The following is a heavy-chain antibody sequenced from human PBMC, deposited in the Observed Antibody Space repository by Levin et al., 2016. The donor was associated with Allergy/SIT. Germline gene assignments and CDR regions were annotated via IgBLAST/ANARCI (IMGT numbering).Heavy chain of an antibody. CDR3: ARGLTHLRIWSGYQYYFDY. Sequence: SETLSLTCAVYGGSFSGYYWSWIRQPPGKGLEWIGEINHSGSTNYNPSLKSRVTISVDTSKNQFSLKLSSATAADTAVYYCARGLTHLRIWSGYQYYFDYWGQGTLVTVSS. CDR2: INHSGST. V-gene: IGHV4-34*01. J-gene: IGHJ4*02. CDR1: GGSFSGYY. D-gene: IGHD3-3*01.